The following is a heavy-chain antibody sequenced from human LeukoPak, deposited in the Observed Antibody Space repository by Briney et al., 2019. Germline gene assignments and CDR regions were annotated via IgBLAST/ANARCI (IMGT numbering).Heavy chain of an antibody. CDR3: ARRNYDYVWESYRPNYFDY. CDR2: INHSGST. V-gene: IGHV4-34*01. J-gene: IGHJ4*02. Sequence: SSETLSLTCAVYGGSFSGYYWSWIRQPPGKGLEWIGEINHSGSTNYNPSLKSRVTISVDTSKNQFSLKLSSVTAADTAVYYCARRNYDYVWESYRPNYFDYWGQGTLVTVSS. D-gene: IGHD3-16*02. CDR1: GGSFSGYY.